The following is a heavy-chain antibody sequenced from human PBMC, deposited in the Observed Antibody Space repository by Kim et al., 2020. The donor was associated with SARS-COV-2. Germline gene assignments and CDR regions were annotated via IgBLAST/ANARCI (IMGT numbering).Heavy chain of an antibody. CDR1: GFPFSDYW. V-gene: IGHV3-7*01. CDR3: AIDYSGTRGRTDASDI. Sequence: GGSLRLSCAASGFPFSDYWMSWVRQAPGKGLEWVAIIKQDGSETYFVDSVKGRFTISRDNAKNSLYLQMSSLRVEDTAVYYCAIDYSGTRGRTDASDIWGQGTMVTVSS. D-gene: IGHD1-26*01. J-gene: IGHJ3*02. CDR2: IKQDGSET.